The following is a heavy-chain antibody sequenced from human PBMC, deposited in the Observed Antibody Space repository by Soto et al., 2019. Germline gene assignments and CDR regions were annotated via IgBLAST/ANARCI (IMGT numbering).Heavy chain of an antibody. Sequence: LSLTCIVSGESISSSSYYWGWIRQPPGKGLEWIGSIYYIGRTYYNPSFKSRVTISIDTSKNHFFLKLSSVTATDTAVYYCARQRTTVVTQAYFDHWGQGALVTVSS. CDR2: IYYIGRT. CDR3: ARQRTTVVTQAYFDH. J-gene: IGHJ4*02. D-gene: IGHD2-21*02. V-gene: IGHV4-39*01. CDR1: GESISSSSYY.